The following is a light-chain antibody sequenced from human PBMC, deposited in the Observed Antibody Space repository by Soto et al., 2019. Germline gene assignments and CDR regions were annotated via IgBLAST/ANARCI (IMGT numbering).Light chain of an antibody. J-gene: IGLJ1*01. CDR2: EGS. V-gene: IGLV2-23*01. Sequence: QSALTQPASVSGSPGQSITISCTGTSSDVGSYNLVSWYQQHPGKAPKLMIYEGSKRPSGISNRFSGSKSGNTASLTISWLQAEDEAEYYCCSYADSSRIYVFGSGTKLTVL. CDR3: CSYADSSRIYV. CDR1: SSDVGSYNL.